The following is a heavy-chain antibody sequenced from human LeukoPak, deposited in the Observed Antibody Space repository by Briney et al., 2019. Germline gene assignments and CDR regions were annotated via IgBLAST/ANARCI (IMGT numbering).Heavy chain of an antibody. Sequence: SETLSLTCTVSGGSISSSYFYWDWIRQPPGKGLEWIGSMYYSGSTYYNPSLKSRVTISVDTSKNQFSLKLSSVTAADTAVYYCARSSKDGYNYFDYWGQGTLVTVSS. V-gene: IGHV4-39*01. CDR1: GGSISSSYFY. CDR2: MYYSGST. J-gene: IGHJ4*02. D-gene: IGHD5-24*01. CDR3: ARSSKDGYNYFDY.